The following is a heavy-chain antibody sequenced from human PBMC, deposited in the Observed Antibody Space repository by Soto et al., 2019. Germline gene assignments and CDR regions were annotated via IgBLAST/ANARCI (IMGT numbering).Heavy chain of an antibody. CDR1: GGSISGYY. V-gene: IGHV4-59*01. J-gene: IGHJ4*02. Sequence: SETLSLTCTVSGGSISGYYWSWIRQPPGKGLEWIGYIYYSGSTIYNPSLKSRVTISVDTSKNQFSLKLSSVTAADTAVYYCARARYDSSGYYYFDYWGQGTLVTVSS. CDR2: IYYSGST. CDR3: ARARYDSSGYYYFDY. D-gene: IGHD3-22*01.